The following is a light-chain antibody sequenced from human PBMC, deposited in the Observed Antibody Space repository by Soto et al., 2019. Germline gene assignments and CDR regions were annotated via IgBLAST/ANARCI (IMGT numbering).Light chain of an antibody. V-gene: IGKV3D-20*02. CDR2: GAS. Sequence: VLPQSPDTLSLSPGDRATLSCRASQSVRSTFLAWYQQKPGQAPRLLIYGASNRAAGIPERFSGSASGTEFTLTISRLEPDDSAVYYCQQRSNWPPTWTFGQGTKVEIK. J-gene: IGKJ1*01. CDR3: QQRSNWPPTWT. CDR1: QSVRSTF.